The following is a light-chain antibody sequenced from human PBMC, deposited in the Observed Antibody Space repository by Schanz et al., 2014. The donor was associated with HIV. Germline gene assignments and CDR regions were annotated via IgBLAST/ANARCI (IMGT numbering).Light chain of an antibody. CDR2: LNSDGSH. CDR1: SGHSSYA. Sequence: QSVLTQSPSASASLGASVKLTCTLSSGHSSYATAWHQQQPEKGLRYLMKLNSDGSHSKGDGIPDRFSGSRSGAERYLTISSLQSEDEADYYCQTWGTGIRVFGGGTKLTVL. J-gene: IGLJ3*02. V-gene: IGLV4-69*01. CDR3: QTWGTGIRV.